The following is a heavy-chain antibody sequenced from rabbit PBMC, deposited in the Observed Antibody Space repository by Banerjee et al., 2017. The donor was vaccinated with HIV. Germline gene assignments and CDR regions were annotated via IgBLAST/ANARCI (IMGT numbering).Heavy chain of an antibody. V-gene: IGHV1S45*01. Sequence: QEQLEESGGDLVKPGASLTLTCIASGVSFSGSSYMCWVRQAPGKGLEWIACIDAGSSGFTYFASWAKGRFTISKASSTTVTLQMTTLTAVDTATYFCARDTGTSFSSYGMDLWGQGTLVTVS. CDR1: GVSFSGSSY. D-gene: IGHD7-1*01. CDR3: ARDTGTSFSSYGMDL. CDR2: IDAGSSGFT. J-gene: IGHJ6*01.